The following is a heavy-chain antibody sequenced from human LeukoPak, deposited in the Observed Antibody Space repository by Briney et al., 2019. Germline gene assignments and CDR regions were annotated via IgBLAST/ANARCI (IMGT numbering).Heavy chain of an antibody. CDR2: INPSGGTT. D-gene: IGHD4-23*01. J-gene: IGHJ4*02. CDR3: ARSPLSGGNSKGFFDY. V-gene: IGHV1-46*01. Sequence: ASVKVSCKASGYTFTNYYIHWVRQAPGQGLEWMGIINPSGGTTNYAQRFQGRVTMTRDTSTSTVYMELSGLRSEDTAMYYCARSPLSGGNSKGFFDYWGQGTLVTVSS. CDR1: GYTFTNYY.